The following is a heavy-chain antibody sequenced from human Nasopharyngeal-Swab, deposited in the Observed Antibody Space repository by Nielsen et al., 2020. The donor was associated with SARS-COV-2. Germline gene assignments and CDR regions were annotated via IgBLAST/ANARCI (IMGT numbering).Heavy chain of an antibody. CDR2: IYYSGST. CDR3: ASPGVGATTFDY. Sequence: WIRQPPGKGLEGIGSIYYSGSTYYNPSLKSRVTISVDTSKNQFSLKLSSVTAADTAVYYCASPGVGATTFDYWGQGTLVTVSS. D-gene: IGHD1-26*01. J-gene: IGHJ4*02. V-gene: IGHV4-39*01.